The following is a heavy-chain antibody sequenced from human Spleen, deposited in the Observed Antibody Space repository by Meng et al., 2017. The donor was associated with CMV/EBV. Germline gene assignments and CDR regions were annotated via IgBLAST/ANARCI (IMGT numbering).Heavy chain of an antibody. Sequence: GGSLRLSCAASGFTFSDHYMDWVRQAPGKVLEWVSYISSSSSTIYYADSVKGRFTISRDNAKNSLYLPMNSLRAEDTAVYYCASRITIFGLGMDVWGQGNTVTVSS. V-gene: IGHV3-11*04. CDR3: ASRITIFGLGMDV. CDR2: ISSSSSTI. CDR1: GFTFSDHY. J-gene: IGHJ6*02. D-gene: IGHD3/OR15-3a*01.